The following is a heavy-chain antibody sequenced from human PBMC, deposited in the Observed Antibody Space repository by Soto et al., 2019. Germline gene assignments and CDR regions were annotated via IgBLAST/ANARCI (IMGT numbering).Heavy chain of an antibody. V-gene: IGHV2-5*02. CDR2: IYWDDDQ. CDR1: GFSLTTTSMG. D-gene: IGHD4-17*01. Sequence: QITLKESGPPLVRPAQTLTLTCAFSGFSLTTTSMGVAWIRQPPGKALEGLALIYWDDDQRYSPSLKDRLTISKDTSRSRVVLTISNMNPEDTGTYFCAHAGDYDLLSFDHWGPGTLVTVSS. CDR3: AHAGDYDLLSFDH. J-gene: IGHJ4*02.